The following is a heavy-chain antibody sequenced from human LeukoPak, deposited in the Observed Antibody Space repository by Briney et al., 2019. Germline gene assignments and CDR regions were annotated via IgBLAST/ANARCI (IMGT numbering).Heavy chain of an antibody. CDR3: ATDAGGYSGSYSSYYYYMDV. J-gene: IGHJ6*03. Sequence: ASVKVSCKVSGYTLTELSMHWVRQAPGKGLEWMGGFDPEDGETIYAQKFQGRVTMTEDTSTDTAYMELSSLRSEDTAVYYCATDAGGYSGSYSSYYYYMDVWGKGTTVTVPS. D-gene: IGHD1-26*01. V-gene: IGHV1-24*01. CDR2: FDPEDGET. CDR1: GYTLTELS.